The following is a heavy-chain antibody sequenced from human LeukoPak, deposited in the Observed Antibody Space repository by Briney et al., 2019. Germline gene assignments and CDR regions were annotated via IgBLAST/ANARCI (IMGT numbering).Heavy chain of an antibody. D-gene: IGHD2-8*01. V-gene: IGHV3-23*01. CDR3: AKDRCSNGVGCYYYYMDV. J-gene: IGHJ6*03. Sequence: PGGSLRLSCAASGFTFSSDAMSWVRQAPGKGLEWVSAISGSGGSTYYADSVKGRFSISRDSSKNILYLQMNSLRAEDTAVYYCAKDRCSNGVGCYYYYMDVWGKGTTVTISS. CDR2: ISGSGGST. CDR1: GFTFSSDA.